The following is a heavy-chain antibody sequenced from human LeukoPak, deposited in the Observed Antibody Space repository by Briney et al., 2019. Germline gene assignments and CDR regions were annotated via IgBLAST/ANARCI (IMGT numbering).Heavy chain of an antibody. CDR3: ARGIYGDPYYFDY. J-gene: IGHJ4*02. Sequence: SETLSLTCTVSGGSISSYYWSWIRQPPGKGLEWIGYIYYSGSTNYNPSLKSRVTISVDTSKNQFSLKLSSVTAADTAVYYCARGIYGDPYYFDYWGQGTLVTVSP. CDR1: GGSISSYY. V-gene: IGHV4-59*08. D-gene: IGHD4-17*01. CDR2: IYYSGST.